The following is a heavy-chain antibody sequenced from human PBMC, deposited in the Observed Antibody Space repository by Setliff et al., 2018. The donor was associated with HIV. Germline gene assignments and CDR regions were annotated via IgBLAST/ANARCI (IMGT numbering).Heavy chain of an antibody. V-gene: IGHV4-31*03. D-gene: IGHD2-21*02. J-gene: IGHJ4*02. CDR3: ARAPGVTPFDH. CDR2: VYYNGDT. CDR1: GGSISSGGYY. Sequence: SETLSLTCTVSGGSISSGGYYWSWTRQHPEKGLEWIGYVYYNGDTYYNPSLKSRVTLSVDTSKNQFSLNLSSVTAADTAVYYCARAPGVTPFDHWGPGTLVTVSS.